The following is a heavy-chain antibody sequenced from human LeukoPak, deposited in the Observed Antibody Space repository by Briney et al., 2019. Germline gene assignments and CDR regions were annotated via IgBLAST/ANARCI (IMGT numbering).Heavy chain of an antibody. V-gene: IGHV5-51*01. J-gene: IGHJ4*02. D-gene: IGHD3-3*01. CDR3: ARLYGVRFDS. CDR1: GYSFTTNW. Sequence: GESLKISCKGSGYSFTTNWIGWVRQMPGKGLEWMGIIYPGDSDTRYSPSFQGQVTISADKSISAAYLQWSSLKALDTAMYYCARLYGVRFDSWGQGTLVTVSS. CDR2: IYPGDSDT.